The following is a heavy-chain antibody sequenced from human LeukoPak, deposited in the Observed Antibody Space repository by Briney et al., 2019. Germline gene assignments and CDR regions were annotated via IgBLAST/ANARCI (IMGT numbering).Heavy chain of an antibody. J-gene: IGHJ6*03. CDR2: INHSGST. D-gene: IGHD3-10*01. V-gene: IGHV4-34*01. CDR3: ARNYYGSGSYALYYYYYYMDV. Sequence: SETLSLTCTVYGGSFSGYYWSWIRQPPGKGLEWIGEINHSGSTNYNPSLKSRVTISVDTSKNQFSLKLSSVTAADTAVYYCARNYYGSGSYALYYYYYYMDVRGKGTTATVSS. CDR1: GGSFSGYY.